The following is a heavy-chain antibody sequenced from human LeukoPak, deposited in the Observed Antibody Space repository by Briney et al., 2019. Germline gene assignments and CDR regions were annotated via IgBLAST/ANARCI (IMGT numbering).Heavy chain of an antibody. J-gene: IGHJ6*03. Sequence: GGSLRLSCAASGFTVSSNYMRWVRQAQGKGLEWLSVIYSGGSTYYADCVRGRFTISRDNSKNTLYLQTNSLRAEDTAVYYCARVLGYCSGGSCSIKGYYYYMDVWGKGTTVTVSS. CDR3: ARVLGYCSGGSCSIKGYYYYMDV. V-gene: IGHV3-53*01. CDR1: GFTVSSNY. D-gene: IGHD2-15*01. CDR2: IYSGGST.